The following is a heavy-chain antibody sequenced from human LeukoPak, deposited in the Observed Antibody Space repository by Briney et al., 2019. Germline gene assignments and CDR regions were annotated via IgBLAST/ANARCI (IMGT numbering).Heavy chain of an antibody. CDR3: ATDRYYYGSGTYSFDY. Sequence: PSGTLSLTCTVSGDSISSGEYYWSWIRQPPGKGLEWIGYISYSGSTYYNPSLKSRVAISVDTSKNQFSLRLTSVTAADTAVYYCATDRYYYGSGTYSFDYWGQGTLVTVSS. CDR1: GDSISSGEYY. D-gene: IGHD3-10*01. CDR2: ISYSGST. J-gene: IGHJ4*02. V-gene: IGHV4-30-4*01.